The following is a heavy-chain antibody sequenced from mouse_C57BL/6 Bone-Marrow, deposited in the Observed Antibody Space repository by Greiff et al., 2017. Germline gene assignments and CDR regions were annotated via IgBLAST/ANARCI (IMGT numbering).Heavy chain of an antibody. J-gene: IGHJ4*01. Sequence: QVQLQQPGAELVKPGASVKMSCKASGYTFTSYWITWVKQRPGQGLEWIGDIYPGSGSTNYNEKFKSKVTLTVDTSSSTAYMQLSSLTSEDSAVYYCARSITCYAMDYWGQGTSVTVSS. CDR1: GYTFTSYW. CDR3: ARSITCYAMDY. V-gene: IGHV1-55*01. CDR2: IYPGSGST. D-gene: IGHD1-1*01.